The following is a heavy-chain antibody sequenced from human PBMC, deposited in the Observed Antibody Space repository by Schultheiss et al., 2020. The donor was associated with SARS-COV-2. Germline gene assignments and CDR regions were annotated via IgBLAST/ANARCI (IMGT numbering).Heavy chain of an antibody. CDR2: ISWNSGWT. J-gene: IGHJ4*02. CDR1: GFTFSSYS. V-gene: IGHV3-21*04. Sequence: GGSLRLSCAASGFTFSSYSMNWVRQAPGKGLEWVSGISWNSGWTRYADSVKGRFTISRDNARNSLYLQMNSLRAEDTAVYYCAKAGITMVRGVIFDYWGQGTLVTVSS. CDR3: AKAGITMVRGVIFDY. D-gene: IGHD3-10*01.